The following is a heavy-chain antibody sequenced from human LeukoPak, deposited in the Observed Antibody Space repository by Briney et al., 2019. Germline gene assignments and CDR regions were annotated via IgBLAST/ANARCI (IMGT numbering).Heavy chain of an antibody. CDR3: ATGGSGWYDWFDP. D-gene: IGHD6-19*01. Sequence: SVNVSCKVSGYTLTELSMHWVRQAPGKGLERMGGFDPEDGETIYAQKFQGRVTMTEDTSTDTAYMELSSLRSEDTAVYYCATGGSGWYDWFDPWGQGTLVTVSS. CDR2: FDPEDGET. CDR1: GYTLTELS. V-gene: IGHV1-24*01. J-gene: IGHJ5*02.